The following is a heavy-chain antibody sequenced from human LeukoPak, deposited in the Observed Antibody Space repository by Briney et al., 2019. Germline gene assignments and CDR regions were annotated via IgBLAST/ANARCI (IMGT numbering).Heavy chain of an antibody. D-gene: IGHD5-18*01. Sequence: ASVKVSCKASGCTFTGYYMHWVRQAPGQGLEWMGWINPNSGGTNYAQKFQGRVTMTRDTSISTAYMELSRLRSDDTAVYYCARLKVDTATGGSDYWGQGTLVTVSS. V-gene: IGHV1-2*02. CDR3: ARLKVDTATGGSDY. CDR2: INPNSGGT. CDR1: GCTFTGYY. J-gene: IGHJ4*02.